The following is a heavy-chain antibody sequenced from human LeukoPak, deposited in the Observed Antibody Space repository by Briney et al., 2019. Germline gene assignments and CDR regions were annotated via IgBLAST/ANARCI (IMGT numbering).Heavy chain of an antibody. CDR1: GYSLSSGYY. Sequence: SETLSLTCTVSGYSLSSGYYWGWIRPPPGEGLEGTGRIYHSGSTYYKQSLKSRVTISVDTSKNTFSLKLSSVTAADTAVYYCARELIASRYSSRWQTIDYWGQGTLVTVSS. J-gene: IGHJ4*02. D-gene: IGHD6-13*01. CDR2: IYHSGST. V-gene: IGHV4-38-2*02. CDR3: ARELIASRYSSRWQTIDY.